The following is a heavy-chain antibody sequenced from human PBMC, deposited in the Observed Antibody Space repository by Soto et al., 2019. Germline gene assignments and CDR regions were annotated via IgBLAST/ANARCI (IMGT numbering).Heavy chain of an antibody. CDR1: GGTFSSYA. Sequence: ASVKVSCKASGGTFSSYAISWVRQAPGQGLEWMGGIIPIFGTANYAQKFQGRVTITADESTSTAYMELSSLRSEDTAVYYCARVPNYYDSSGYVYFQHWGQGTLVTVSS. J-gene: IGHJ1*01. V-gene: IGHV1-69*13. CDR3: ARVPNYYDSSGYVYFQH. D-gene: IGHD3-22*01. CDR2: IIPIFGTA.